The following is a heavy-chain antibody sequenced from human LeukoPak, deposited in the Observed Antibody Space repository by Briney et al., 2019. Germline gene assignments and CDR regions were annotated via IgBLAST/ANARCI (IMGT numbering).Heavy chain of an antibody. Sequence: GGSLRLSCAASGFTLDDYGMSWVRQAPGKGLEWVSGINWNGGSTGYADSVKGRFTISRDNAKNSLYLQMNSLRAEDTAVYYCARGDTMVRGEDYWGQGTLVTVSS. CDR1: GFTLDDYG. J-gene: IGHJ4*02. V-gene: IGHV3-20*04. CDR2: INWNGGST. D-gene: IGHD3-10*01. CDR3: ARGDTMVRGEDY.